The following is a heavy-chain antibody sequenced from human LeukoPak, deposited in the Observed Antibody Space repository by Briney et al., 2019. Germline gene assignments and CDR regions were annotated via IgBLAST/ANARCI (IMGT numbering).Heavy chain of an antibody. V-gene: IGHV3-74*01. CDR2: IKFDGSLA. Sequence: PGGSLRLSCGASGFTFSTYWIHWVRQAPGKGLVWVSQIKFDGSLASYADSVKGRFTISGDNAKNTLYLQMNSLGTEDTAVYYCVTGHYDSRMYFDLWGRGTLVTVSS. D-gene: IGHD3-16*01. J-gene: IGHJ2*01. CDR3: VTGHYDSRMYFDL. CDR1: GFTFSTYW.